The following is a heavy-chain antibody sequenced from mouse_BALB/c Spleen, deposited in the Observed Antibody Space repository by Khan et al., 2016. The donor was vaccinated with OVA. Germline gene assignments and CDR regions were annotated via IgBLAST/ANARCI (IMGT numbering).Heavy chain of an antibody. D-gene: IGHD2-3*01. V-gene: IGHV1-87*01. CDR3: ARTGGTYDGYFGYFDV. J-gene: IGHJ1*01. CDR1: GYTFTSYW. Sequence: QVQLKQSGAELARPGASVKLSCTASGYTFTSYWMQWVKQRPGQGLEWIGAIYPGIGDTRYTQKFKGKATLTADKSSTTAYIQLSSLASEDSAVYYGARTGGTYDGYFGYFDVWGAGTTVTVSS. CDR2: IYPGIGDT.